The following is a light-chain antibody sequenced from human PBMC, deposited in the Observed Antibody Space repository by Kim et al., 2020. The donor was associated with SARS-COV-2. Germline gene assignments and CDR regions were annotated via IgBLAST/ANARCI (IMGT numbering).Light chain of an antibody. V-gene: IGLV1-44*01. CDR1: ISNIGTNT. CDR2: SNN. Sequence: QSVLTQPPSASGTPGQRVTISCSGSISNIGTNTVNWYQQLPGTAPKLLLYSNNQRPSGVPDRFSGSKSGTSASLAISGLQSDDEADYYCAAWDDSRTVLFGGGTQLTVL. CDR3: AAWDDSRTVL. J-gene: IGLJ2*01.